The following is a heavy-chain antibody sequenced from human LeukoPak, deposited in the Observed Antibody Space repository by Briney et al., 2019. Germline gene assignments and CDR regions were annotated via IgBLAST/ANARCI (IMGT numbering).Heavy chain of an antibody. CDR1: EFTFSNYN. V-gene: IGHV3-21*01. Sequence: GGSLRLSCAASEFTFSNYNVNWVRQAPGKGLEWVSSISSTSGYINYADSVKGRFTVSRDNAKSSLYLQMNSLRADDTAVYHCAREKMVTNQRACDYWGQGTLVTVSS. D-gene: IGHD2-21*02. J-gene: IGHJ4*02. CDR2: ISSTSGYI. CDR3: AREKMVTNQRACDY.